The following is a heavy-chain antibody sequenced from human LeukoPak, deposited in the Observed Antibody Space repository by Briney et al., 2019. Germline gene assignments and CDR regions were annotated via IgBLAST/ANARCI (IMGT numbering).Heavy chain of an antibody. CDR1: GGSISSGDYY. D-gene: IGHD3-10*01. CDR3: ARFTMVRGVIPFDY. Sequence: SETLSLTCTVSGGSISSGDYYWSWIRQPPGKGLEWIGYIYYSGSTYYNPSLKSRVTISVDTSKNQFSLKLSSVTAADTAVYYWARFTMVRGVIPFDYWGQGTLVTVSS. V-gene: IGHV4-30-4*08. J-gene: IGHJ4*02. CDR2: IYYSGST.